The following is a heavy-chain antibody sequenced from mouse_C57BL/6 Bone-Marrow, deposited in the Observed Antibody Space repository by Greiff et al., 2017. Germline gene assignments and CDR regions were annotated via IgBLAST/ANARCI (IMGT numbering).Heavy chain of an antibody. CDR1: GYTFTDYN. Sequence: VQLQQSGPELVKPGASVKIPCKASGYTFTDYNMDWVKQSHGKSLEWIGDINPNNGGTIYNQKFKGKATLTVDKSSSTAYMELRSLTSEDTAVYYCARCYYYGSLYAMDYWGQGTSVTVSS. V-gene: IGHV1-18*01. CDR3: ARCYYYGSLYAMDY. J-gene: IGHJ4*01. CDR2: INPNNGGT. D-gene: IGHD1-1*01.